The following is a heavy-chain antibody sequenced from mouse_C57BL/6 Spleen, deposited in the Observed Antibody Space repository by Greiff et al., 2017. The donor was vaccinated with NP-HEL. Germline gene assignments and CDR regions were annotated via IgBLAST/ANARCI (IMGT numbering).Heavy chain of an antibody. V-gene: IGHV10-1*01. Sequence: EVQLMESGGGLVQPKGSLKLSCAASGFSFNTYAMNWVRQAPGKGLEWVARIRSKSNNYATYYADSVKARFTISRDDSASMLYLQMNNLKAEDTAMYYCVRHALSAYAMDYWGQGTSVTVSS. CDR1: GFSFNTYA. D-gene: IGHD3-1*01. CDR2: IRSKSNNYAT. CDR3: VRHALSAYAMDY. J-gene: IGHJ4*01.